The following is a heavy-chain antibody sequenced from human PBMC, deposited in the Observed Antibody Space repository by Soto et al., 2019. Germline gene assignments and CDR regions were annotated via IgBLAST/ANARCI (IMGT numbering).Heavy chain of an antibody. V-gene: IGHV4-39*01. CDR3: ARRTVNIRTFYSGLKTHCFDS. CDR2: IYYSGST. Sequence: QLQLHESGPGLVKPSETLSLTCAVSGDSMSSSDYYWGWIRQPPGKGLEWIGSIYYSGSTYYNPSLQSRFAISVDTSKNQFSLKLKSVTAADTAIYYCARRTVNIRTFYSGLKTHCFDSWGQGAPVTVSS. CDR1: GDSMSSSDYY. J-gene: IGHJ4*02. D-gene: IGHD6-19*01.